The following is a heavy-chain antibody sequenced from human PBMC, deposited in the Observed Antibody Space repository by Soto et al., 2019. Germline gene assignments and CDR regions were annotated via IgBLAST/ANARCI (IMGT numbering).Heavy chain of an antibody. CDR3: AKEVWSGPMDV. V-gene: IGHV3-30*18. Sequence: QVQLVESGGGVVQPGRSLRLSCAASGFTFSSYGMHWVRQAPGKGLEWVAVISYDGSNKNYADSVKGRFTISRDNSKNTQYLQMNSLRAEDTAVYYCAKEVWSGPMDVWGQGTTVTGSS. D-gene: IGHD3-3*01. CDR1: GFTFSSYG. CDR2: ISYDGSNK. J-gene: IGHJ6*02.